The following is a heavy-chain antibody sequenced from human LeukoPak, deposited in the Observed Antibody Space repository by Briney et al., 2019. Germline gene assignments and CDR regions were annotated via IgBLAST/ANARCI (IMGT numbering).Heavy chain of an antibody. Sequence: GGSLRLSCAASGFTFSSYEMHWVRQPPGKGLEWVSAISGSGGSTYYADSVEGRFTISRDNSKNTLYLQMNSLRAEDTAIYYCAKPTRTGPAKAFDYWGQGTLVTVSS. CDR3: AKPTRTGPAKAFDY. CDR1: GFTFSSYE. CDR2: ISGSGGST. J-gene: IGHJ4*02. D-gene: IGHD3/OR15-3a*01. V-gene: IGHV3-23*01.